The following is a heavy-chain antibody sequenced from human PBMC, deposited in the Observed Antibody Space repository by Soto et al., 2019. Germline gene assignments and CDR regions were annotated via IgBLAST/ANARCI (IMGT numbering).Heavy chain of an antibody. Sequence: SETLSLTCTVSGGSISSYYWSWIRQPPGKGLEWIGYIYYSGSTNYNPSLKSRVTISVDTSKNQFSLKLSSVTAADTAVYYCARGYYDFWSGPTPPTYYFYYWGQGTLVTVSS. V-gene: IGHV4-59*01. J-gene: IGHJ4*02. CDR2: IYYSGST. CDR3: ARGYYDFWSGPTPPTYYFYY. D-gene: IGHD3-3*01. CDR1: GGSISSYY.